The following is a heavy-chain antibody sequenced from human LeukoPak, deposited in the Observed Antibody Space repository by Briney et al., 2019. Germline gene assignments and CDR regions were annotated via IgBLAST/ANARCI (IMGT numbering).Heavy chain of an antibody. Sequence: PSETLSLTCTVSGDSISRFYWSWIRQPPGKGLEWIGSISYRGSTKYYPSLNSRVTISVDTSKRQFSLNLSSVTAADTAVYYCARAPVRGPAFDIWGQGTMVTVSS. CDR1: GDSISRFY. CDR2: ISYRGST. CDR3: ARAPVRGPAFDI. V-gene: IGHV4-59*01. J-gene: IGHJ3*02. D-gene: IGHD3-10*01.